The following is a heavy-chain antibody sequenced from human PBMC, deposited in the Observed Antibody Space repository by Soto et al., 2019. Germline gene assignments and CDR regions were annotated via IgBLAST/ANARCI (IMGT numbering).Heavy chain of an antibody. CDR2: IGTAGDT. CDR1: GFTFSSYD. Sequence: GGSLRLSCAASGFTFSSYDMHWVRQATGKGLEWVSAIGTAGDTYYPGSVKGRFTISRENAKNSLYLQMNSLRAGDTAVYYCARGSSGRYSLHAFDIWGQGTMVTVSS. D-gene: IGHD3-10*01. V-gene: IGHV3-13*01. J-gene: IGHJ3*02. CDR3: ARGSSGRYSLHAFDI.